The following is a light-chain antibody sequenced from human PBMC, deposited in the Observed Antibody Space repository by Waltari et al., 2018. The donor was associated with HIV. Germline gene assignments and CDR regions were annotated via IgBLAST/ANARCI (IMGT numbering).Light chain of an antibody. J-gene: IGLJ3*02. V-gene: IGLV3-27*01. CDR3: YSAADNIGV. CDR2: KDS. Sequence: SYELPQPSSVSVSPGQTASITCTGDVVAKKYARWFQQKTGQAPVLVIYKDSERPSGIPERFSGSSSGTTVTLTISGAQVEDEADYYCYSAADNIGVFGGGTKLTVL. CDR1: VVAKKY.